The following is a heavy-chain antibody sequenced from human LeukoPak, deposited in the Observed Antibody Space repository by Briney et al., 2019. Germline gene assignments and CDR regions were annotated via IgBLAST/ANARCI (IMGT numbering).Heavy chain of an antibody. Sequence: GGSLRLSCAASGFTVSSNYMSWVRQAPGKGLEWVSVIYSGGSTYYADSVKGRFTISRHNSKNTLYLQMNSLRAEDTAVYYCARDGPGDYYYGMDVWGQGTTVTVSS. D-gene: IGHD3-10*01. V-gene: IGHV3-53*04. J-gene: IGHJ6*02. CDR2: IYSGGST. CDR1: GFTVSSNY. CDR3: ARDGPGDYYYGMDV.